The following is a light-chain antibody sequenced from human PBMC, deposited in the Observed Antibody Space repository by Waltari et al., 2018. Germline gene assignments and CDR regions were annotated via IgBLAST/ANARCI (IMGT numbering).Light chain of an antibody. CDR1: SSTIGDNY. V-gene: IGLV1-51*01. CDR2: DTH. Sequence: QSVLTQPPSVSASPGQKVTISCSGSSSTIGDNYVSWYQQPPGTAPKLLIYDTHKRPSVIPARFSGSKSGTSATLGITGLQTGDEADYYCGTWDSSLSAAVFGGGTKLTVL. CDR3: GTWDSSLSAAV. J-gene: IGLJ2*01.